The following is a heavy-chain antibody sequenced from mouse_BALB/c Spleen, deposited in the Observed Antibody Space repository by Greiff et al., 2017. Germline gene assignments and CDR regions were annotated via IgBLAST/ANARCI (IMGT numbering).Heavy chain of an antibody. J-gene: IGHJ4*01. CDR1: GDSITSGY. CDR2: ISYSGST. Sequence: EVKLQESGPSLVKPSQTLSLTCSVTGDSITSGYWNWIRKFPGNKLEYMGYISYSGSTYYNPSLKSRISITRDTSKNQYYLQLNSVTTEDTATYYCARWNDGYYGAMDYWGQGTSVTVSS. V-gene: IGHV3-8*02. CDR3: ARWNDGYYGAMDY. D-gene: IGHD2-3*01.